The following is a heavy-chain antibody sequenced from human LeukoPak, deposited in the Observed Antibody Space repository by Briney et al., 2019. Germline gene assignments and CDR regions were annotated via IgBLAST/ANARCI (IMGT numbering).Heavy chain of an antibody. Sequence: ASVKVSCKAYGYTFTSYGISWVRQAPGQGLEWMGWISAHNGNTDYARKLQGRVTMTTDTSTSTAYMDLRSLRSDDTALYYCARTRELWFGESGTKPFDYWGQGTLVTVSS. CDR3: ARTRELWFGESGTKPFDY. J-gene: IGHJ4*02. V-gene: IGHV1-18*01. CDR2: ISAHNGNT. CDR1: GYTFTSYG. D-gene: IGHD3-10*01.